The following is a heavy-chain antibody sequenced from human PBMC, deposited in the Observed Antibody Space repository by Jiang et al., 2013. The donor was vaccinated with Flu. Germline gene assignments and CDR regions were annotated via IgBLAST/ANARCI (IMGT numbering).Heavy chain of an antibody. D-gene: IGHD3-10*01. V-gene: IGHV3-13*01. Sequence: VQLVESGGGLVQPGGSLRLSCAASGFTVSSYDMHWVRQATGKGLEWVSGIGTAGDTYYPGSVKGRFTISRENAKNSLYLQMNSLRAEDTAVYYCARGYTMVREANAFDIWGQGTMVTVSS. J-gene: IGHJ3*02. CDR3: ARGYTMVREANAFDI. CDR1: GFTVSSYD. CDR2: IGTAGDT.